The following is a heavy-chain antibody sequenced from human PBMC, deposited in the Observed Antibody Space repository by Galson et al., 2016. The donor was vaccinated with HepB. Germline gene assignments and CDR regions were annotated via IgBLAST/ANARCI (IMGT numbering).Heavy chain of an antibody. CDR2: IRSELYGGTI. D-gene: IGHD2/OR15-2a*01. CDR1: GFSFGDYG. Sequence: SLRLSCATSGFSFGDYGMTWVRQAPGKGLEWLASIRSELYGGTIEYAASVKGRFTISRDDSKGVAYLQMNSLKAEDTGVYYCSRIKESYSTTWHLIYHYGMDVWGQGTTVTVSS. CDR3: SRIKESYSTTWHLIYHYGMDV. V-gene: IGHV3-49*04. J-gene: IGHJ6*02.